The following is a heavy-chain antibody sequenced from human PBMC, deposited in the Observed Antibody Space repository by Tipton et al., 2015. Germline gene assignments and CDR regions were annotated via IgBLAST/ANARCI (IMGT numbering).Heavy chain of an antibody. J-gene: IGHJ4*02. CDR2: IQYSGGT. CDR3: ARERENSYGSFDH. D-gene: IGHD3-16*01. V-gene: IGHV4-59*12. Sequence: TLSLTCTVSSDSINKYYWSWIRQPPGKELQWIGYIQYSGGTNYNPSLESRVSISGDTSKNQFSLELNSVTAADTAVYYCARERENSYGSFDHWGQGSLVTVSS. CDR1: SDSINKYY.